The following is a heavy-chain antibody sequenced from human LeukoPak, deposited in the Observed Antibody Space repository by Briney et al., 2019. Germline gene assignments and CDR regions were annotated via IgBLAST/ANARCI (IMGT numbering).Heavy chain of an antibody. V-gene: IGHV3-7*01. CDR2: IKQDGSEK. CDR1: GFTFSSYW. J-gene: IGHJ4*02. Sequence: GGSLRLSCAASGFTFSSYWMSWVRQAPGKGLEWVANIKQDGSEKYYVDSVKGRFTISRDNAKNSLYLQMNSLRAEDTAVYYCARDNLRDLPVYWGQGTLVTVST. CDR3: ARDNLRDLPVY.